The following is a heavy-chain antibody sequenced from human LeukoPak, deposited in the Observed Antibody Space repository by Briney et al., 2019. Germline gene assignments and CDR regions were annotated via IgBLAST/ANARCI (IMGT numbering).Heavy chain of an antibody. J-gene: IGHJ4*02. D-gene: IGHD5-18*01. Sequence: SETLSLTCAVYGGSFSGYYWSWIRQPPGKRLEWIGEINHSGSTNYNPSLKSRVTISVDTSKNQFSLKLRSVTAADTAVYYCASLDSYEGYYFDYWGQGTLVTVSS. CDR3: ASLDSYEGYYFDY. V-gene: IGHV4-34*01. CDR1: GGSFSGYY. CDR2: INHSGST.